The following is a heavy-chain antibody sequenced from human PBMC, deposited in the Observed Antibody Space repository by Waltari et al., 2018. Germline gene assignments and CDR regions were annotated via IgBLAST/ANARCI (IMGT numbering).Heavy chain of an antibody. V-gene: IGHV3-23*01. J-gene: IGHJ4*02. CDR1: GFTFSTQA. CDR2: IGGGGTNT. Sequence: EVQLLESGGGLFRPGVSLGLSWAAFGFTFSTQAMTWVRQAPGKGLEWVSAIGGGGTNTYYTDSVKGRFTISRDNSKNTLYLQMNSLRAEDTAVYYCVRDGDGDIDLDNWGQGTLVTVSS. CDR3: VRDGDGDIDLDN.